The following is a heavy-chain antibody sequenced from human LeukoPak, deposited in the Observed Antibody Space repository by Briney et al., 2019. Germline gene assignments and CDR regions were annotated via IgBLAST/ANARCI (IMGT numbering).Heavy chain of an antibody. D-gene: IGHD5-24*01. Sequence: GGSLRLSCGASGFTFNTYGMHWVRQAPGKGLEWVAYIQYDRSNQQYADSVKGRFSISRDNSKNILFLQMNSLRAEDTAVYYCARVYGATITDWGQGTLVTVSS. CDR1: GFTFNTYG. CDR3: ARVYGATITD. CDR2: IQYDRSNQ. V-gene: IGHV3-30*02. J-gene: IGHJ4*02.